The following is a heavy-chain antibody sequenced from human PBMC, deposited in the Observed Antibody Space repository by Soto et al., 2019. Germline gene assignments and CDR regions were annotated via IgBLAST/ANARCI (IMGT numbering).Heavy chain of an antibody. CDR1: GGSISSSNW. CDR2: INHSGST. CDR3: ARGRGVLLWFGATEFDP. D-gene: IGHD3-10*01. V-gene: IGHV4-4*02. Sequence: PSETLSLTCAVSGGSISSSNWWSWVRQPPGKGLEWIGEINHSGSTNNNPSLKSRVTISVDTSKNQFSLKLSSVTAADTAVYYCARGRGVLLWFGATEFDPWGQGTLVTVSS. J-gene: IGHJ5*02.